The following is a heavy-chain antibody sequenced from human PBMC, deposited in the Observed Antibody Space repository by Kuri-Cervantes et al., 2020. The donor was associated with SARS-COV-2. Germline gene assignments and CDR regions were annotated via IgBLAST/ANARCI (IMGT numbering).Heavy chain of an antibody. Sequence: ASVKVSCKTSGYRFTDYYIHWVRQTPGRGLEWMGWIYPSSGGTNYARNFKGRLTMARDTSISTAYMELSRLSSDDTGIYFCAGANWNGGVDFDYWGQGTLVTVSS. CDR2: IYPSSGGT. CDR3: AGANWNGGVDFDY. J-gene: IGHJ4*02. D-gene: IGHD1-20*01. V-gene: IGHV1-2*02. CDR1: GYRFTDYY.